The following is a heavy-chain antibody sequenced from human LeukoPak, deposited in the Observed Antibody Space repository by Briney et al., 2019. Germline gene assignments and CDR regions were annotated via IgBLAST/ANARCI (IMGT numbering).Heavy chain of an antibody. CDR2: IRYDGNNK. CDR1: GFTFSTYG. V-gene: IGHV3-30*02. J-gene: IGHJ4*01. Sequence: HPGGSLRLSCAASGFTFSTYGMHWVRQAPGKGLEWVAFIRYDGNNKYYADSVKGRFTISRDNSKNTLYLQMNSLRAEDTAVYYCAKDQYPYYDFWSAHNYCGQGTLVTVSS. D-gene: IGHD3-3*01. CDR3: AKDQYPYYDFWSAHNY.